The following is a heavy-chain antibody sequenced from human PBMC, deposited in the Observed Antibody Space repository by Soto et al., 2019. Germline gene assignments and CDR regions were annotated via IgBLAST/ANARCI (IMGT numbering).Heavy chain of an antibody. CDR1: GGTFSRYA. CDR2: IIPIFGTA. Sequence: SSVKVACKASGGTFSRYAINWVRQAPGQGLEWMGGIIPIFGTANYAEKFQGRVTITADESTSTAYMELRSLSCEDTAVLYCARGNYYGQTFYGTEISG. J-gene: IGHJ6*02. D-gene: IGHD3-10*01. V-gene: IGHV1-69*13. CDR3: ARGNYYGQTFYGTEI.